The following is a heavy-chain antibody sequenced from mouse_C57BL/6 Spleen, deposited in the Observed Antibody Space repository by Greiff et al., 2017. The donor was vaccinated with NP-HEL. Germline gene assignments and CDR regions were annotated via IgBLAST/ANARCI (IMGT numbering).Heavy chain of an antibody. V-gene: IGHV1-50*01. J-gene: IGHJ3*01. CDR1: GYTFTSYW. Sequence: VQLQQPGAELVKPGASVKLSCKASGYTFTSYWMQWVKQRPGQGLEWIGEIDPSDSYTNYNQKFKGKATLTVDTSSSTAYMQLSSLTSEDSAVYYCARDGTAQATAWFAYWGQGTLVTVSA. D-gene: IGHD3-2*02. CDR2: IDPSDSYT. CDR3: ARDGTAQATAWFAY.